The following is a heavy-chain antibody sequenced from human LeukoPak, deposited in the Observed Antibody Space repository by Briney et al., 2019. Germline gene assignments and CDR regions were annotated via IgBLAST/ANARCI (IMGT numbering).Heavy chain of an antibody. Sequence: GGSLRLSCAASGFSFSLYAMNWVRQAPGKGLEWISYINSGGDDIHYAATVRGRFTISRDDAGNTLFLQLSSLRAEDTAVYYCARDTIQPGLIDDWGQGTLVTVSS. CDR2: INSGGDDI. V-gene: IGHV3-21*05. J-gene: IGHJ4*02. D-gene: IGHD2-2*01. CDR1: GFSFSLYA. CDR3: ARDTIQPGLIDD.